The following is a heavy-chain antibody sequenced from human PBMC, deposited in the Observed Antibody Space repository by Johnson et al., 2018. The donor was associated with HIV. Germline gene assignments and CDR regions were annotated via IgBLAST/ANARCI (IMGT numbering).Heavy chain of an antibody. CDR1: GFTFSSYA. CDR3: ARDLGSSIAARPTVCLFAFDI. J-gene: IGHJ3*02. V-gene: IGHV3-30*04. Sequence: QVQLVESGGGVVQRGRSLRLSCAASGFTFSSYAMHWVRQAPGKGLEWVAVISYDGSNKYYADSVKGRFTISRDNSKNTLYLQMNSLRAEDTAVYYCARDLGSSIAARPTVCLFAFDIWGQGTMVTVSS. D-gene: IGHD6-6*01. CDR2: ISYDGSNK.